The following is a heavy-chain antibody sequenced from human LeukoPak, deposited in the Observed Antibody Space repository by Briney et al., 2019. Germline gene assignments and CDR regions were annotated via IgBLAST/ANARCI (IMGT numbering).Heavy chain of an antibody. J-gene: IGHJ3*02. CDR3: ARELVTVTKGFDI. D-gene: IGHD4-17*01. V-gene: IGHV4-59*11. CDR2: ISYIGST. CDR1: ADSLSSHY. Sequence: PSETLSLTCAVSADSLSSHYWTWIQQPPGKGLEWIGYISYIGSTNYNPSLKSRVTISIDTSKNQFSLKLTSVTAADTAVYYCARELVTVTKGFDIWGQGTMVSVSS.